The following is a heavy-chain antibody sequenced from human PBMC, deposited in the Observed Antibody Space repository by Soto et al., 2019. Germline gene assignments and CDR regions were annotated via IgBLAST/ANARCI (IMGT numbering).Heavy chain of an antibody. Sequence: PGESLKISCKGSGYSFTSYWIGWVRQMPGKGLEWMGIIYPGDSDTRYSPSFQGQVTISADKSISTAYLQWSSLKASDTAMYYCARLDHAARAAPHELDYLGQGTLVTVSS. CDR2: IYPGDSDT. J-gene: IGHJ4*02. CDR3: ARLDHAARAAPHELDY. D-gene: IGHD6-6*01. V-gene: IGHV5-51*01. CDR1: GYSFTSYW.